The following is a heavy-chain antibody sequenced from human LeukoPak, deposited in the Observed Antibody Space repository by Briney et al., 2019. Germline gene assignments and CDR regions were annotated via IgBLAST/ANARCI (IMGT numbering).Heavy chain of an antibody. V-gene: IGHV3-9*01. J-gene: IGHJ4*02. CDR2: ISWNSASV. CDR3: AKHYGYSSSWYDY. D-gene: IGHD6-13*01. CDR1: GFTFDDDG. Sequence: PGGSLRLSCEASGFTFDDDGMHWVRQAPGKGLEWVSTISWNSASVGYVDSVKGRFTISRDNAKKTLYLQMNSLRPEDTALYYCAKHYGYSSSWYDYWGQGTLVTVSS.